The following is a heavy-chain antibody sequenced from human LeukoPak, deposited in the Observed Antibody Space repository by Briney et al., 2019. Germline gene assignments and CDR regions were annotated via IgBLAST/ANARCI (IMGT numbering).Heavy chain of an antibody. Sequence: GGSLRLSCAASGFTFSSYAMHWVRQAPGKGLEWVAVISYDGSNKYYADPVKGRFTISRDNSKNTLYLQMNSLRAEDTAVYHCARDIVLMVYAISPGYWGQGTLVTVSS. CDR2: ISYDGSNK. CDR3: ARDIVLMVYAISPGY. CDR1: GFTFSSYA. D-gene: IGHD2-8*01. V-gene: IGHV3-30*04. J-gene: IGHJ4*02.